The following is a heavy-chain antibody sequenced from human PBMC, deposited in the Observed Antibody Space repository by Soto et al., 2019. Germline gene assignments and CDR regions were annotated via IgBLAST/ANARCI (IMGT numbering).Heavy chain of an antibody. V-gene: IGHV5-51*01. J-gene: IGHJ4*02. D-gene: IGHD6-13*01. CDR2: IYPGDSDT. CDR1: GYSFTSYW. Sequence: GESLKISCKGSGYSFTSYWIGWVRQMPGKGLEWMGIIYPGDSDTRYSPSFQGQVTISADKSISTAYLQWSSLKASDTAMYYCARTPHTLIAAAGTDDPLHFDYWGQGTLVTVSS. CDR3: ARTPHTLIAAAGTDDPLHFDY.